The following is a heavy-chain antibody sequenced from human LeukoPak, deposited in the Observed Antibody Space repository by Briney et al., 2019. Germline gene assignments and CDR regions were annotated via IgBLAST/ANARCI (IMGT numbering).Heavy chain of an antibody. D-gene: IGHD2-15*01. CDR1: GFTVSSNY. CDR2: IYSGGST. J-gene: IGHJ4*02. CDR3: AREGKGSTYYFDY. Sequence: GGSLRLSCAASGFTVSSNYMSWVRQAPGKGLEWVSVIYSGGSTYYADSVKGRFTISRDNSKNTLYLQMNSLRSEDTAVYYCAREGKGSTYYFDYWGQGTLVTVSS. V-gene: IGHV3-53*05.